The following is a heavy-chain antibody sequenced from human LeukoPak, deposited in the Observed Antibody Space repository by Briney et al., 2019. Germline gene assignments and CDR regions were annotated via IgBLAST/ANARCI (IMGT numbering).Heavy chain of an antibody. D-gene: IGHD3-22*01. CDR1: GGSISSYY. Sequence: PSETLSLTCTVSGGSISSYYWSWIRQPAGKGLEWIGRIYTSGSTNYNPSLKSRVTISVDTSKNQFSLKLSSVTAADTAVYYCARDRSDSSGYYYMDVWGKGTTVTVSS. CDR3: ARDRSDSSGYYYMDV. J-gene: IGHJ6*03. V-gene: IGHV4-4*07. CDR2: IYTSGST.